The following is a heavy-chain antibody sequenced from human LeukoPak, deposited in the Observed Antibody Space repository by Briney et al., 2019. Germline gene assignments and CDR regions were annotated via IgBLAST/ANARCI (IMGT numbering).Heavy chain of an antibody. D-gene: IGHD2-15*01. CDR3: ARALVVEISGDNWFDP. CDR2: IYYSGST. CDR1: GGSISSHY. V-gene: IGHV4-59*11. Sequence: SETLSLTCTVSGGSISSHYWSWIRQPPGKGLEWIGYIYYSGSTNYNPSLKSRVTISADTSKNQFSLKLSSVTAADTAVYYCARALVVEISGDNWFDPWGQGTLVTVSS. J-gene: IGHJ5*02.